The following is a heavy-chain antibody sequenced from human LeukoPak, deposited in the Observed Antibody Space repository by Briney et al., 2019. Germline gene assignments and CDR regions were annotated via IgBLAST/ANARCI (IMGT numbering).Heavy chain of an antibody. CDR2: IYYSGST. V-gene: IGHV4-59*01. Sequence: SETLSLTCTVSGGSLSSYYWSWIRQPPGKGLEWIGYIYYSGSTNYNPYLKSRVTISVDTSKNQFSLKLSSVTAADTAVYYCARVLGVITFDAFDIWGQGTTVTVSS. CDR3: ARVLGVITFDAFDI. J-gene: IGHJ3*02. CDR1: GGSLSSYY. D-gene: IGHD2-21*01.